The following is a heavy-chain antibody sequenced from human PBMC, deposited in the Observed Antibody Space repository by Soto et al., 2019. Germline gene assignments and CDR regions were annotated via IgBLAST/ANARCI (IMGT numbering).Heavy chain of an antibody. CDR2: IFHSGIT. Sequence: LATLPLACTISGGSINKAYWTCIRQSPGKGLEWIGYIFHSGITDYNPSVKSRVTISIDKSKNLFSLKWTSVTAADRPLYYCARDRYFYDSAGYYRSPDSWGQG. CDR3: ARDRYFYDSAGYYRSPDS. V-gene: IGHV4-59*01. D-gene: IGHD3-22*01. J-gene: IGHJ5*01. CDR1: GGSINKAY.